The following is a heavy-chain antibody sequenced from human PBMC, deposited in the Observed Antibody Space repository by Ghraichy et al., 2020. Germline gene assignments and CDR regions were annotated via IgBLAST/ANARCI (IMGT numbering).Heavy chain of an antibody. V-gene: IGHV3-21*01. CDR1: GFTFSSYS. Sequence: GGSLRLSCAASGFTFSSYSMNWVRQAPGKGLEWVSSISSSSSYIYYADSVKGRFTISRDNAKNSLYLQMNSLRAEDTAVYYCARVKEALAAAGSIVNYYYYYMDVWGKGTTVTVSS. CDR3: ARVKEALAAAGSIVNYYYYYMDV. CDR2: ISSSSSYI. J-gene: IGHJ6*03. D-gene: IGHD6-13*01.